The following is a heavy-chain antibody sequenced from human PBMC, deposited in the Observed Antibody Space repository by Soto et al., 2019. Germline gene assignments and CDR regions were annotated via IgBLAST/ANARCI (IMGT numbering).Heavy chain of an antibody. Sequence: EVQLVESGGGLVQPGGSLRLSCAASGFTFSNYWMYWVRQAPGKGLVWVSRINSDGSTSSYADSVKGRFTISRDNAKSTLYLQMNSLRAEDTAVYYCARGDCVGGSCYSLAGSYYYYMDVWSKGTTVTVFS. D-gene: IGHD2-15*01. J-gene: IGHJ6*03. CDR3: ARGDCVGGSCYSLAGSYYYYMDV. V-gene: IGHV3-74*01. CDR2: INSDGSTS. CDR1: GFTFSNYW.